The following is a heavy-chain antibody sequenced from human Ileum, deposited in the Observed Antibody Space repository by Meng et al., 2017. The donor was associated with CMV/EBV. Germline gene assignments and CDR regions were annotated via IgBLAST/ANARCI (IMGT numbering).Heavy chain of an antibody. D-gene: IGHD4-11*01. V-gene: IGHV3-7*01. CDR3: ARHGDYTWDY. Sequence: LKISCAASGFTFAGSWMSWVRQAPGKRLECVASIKKDGSEKYYVDSVKGRFTISRDNAENSLFLQMNSLRVEDTALYYCARHGDYTWDYWGQGTLVTVSS. J-gene: IGHJ4*02. CDR1: GFTFAGSW. CDR2: IKKDGSEK.